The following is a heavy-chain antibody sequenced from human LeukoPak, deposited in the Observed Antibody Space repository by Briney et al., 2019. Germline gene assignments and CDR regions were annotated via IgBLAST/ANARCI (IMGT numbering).Heavy chain of an antibody. V-gene: IGHV4-4*09. CDR1: GGSSSFYY. CDR3: VRPGQSSWWVYFNY. CDR2: IHTSGST. J-gene: IGHJ4*02. D-gene: IGHD2-15*01. Sequence: PSETLSLTCTVSGGSSSFYYWSWIRQPPGKGLEWIGNIHTSGSTDYNPSLKSRVTMSIDTSKNQFSLRLSSVTAPDTAVYYCVRPGQSSWWVYFNYWGQGTVVTASS.